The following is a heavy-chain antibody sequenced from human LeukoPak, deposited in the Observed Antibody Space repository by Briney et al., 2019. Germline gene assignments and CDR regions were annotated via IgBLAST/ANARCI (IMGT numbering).Heavy chain of an antibody. J-gene: IGHJ6*02. D-gene: IGHD2-2*01. V-gene: IGHV1-69*04. Sequence: ASVKVSCKASGGTFSSYAISWVRQAPGQGLEWMGRIIPIFGIANYARKFQGRVTITADKSTSTAYMELSSLRSEDTAVYYCASWLGYCSSTSCRAPSYYYYGMDVWGQGTTVTVSS. CDR2: IIPIFGIA. CDR3: ASWLGYCSSTSCRAPSYYYYGMDV. CDR1: GGTFSSYA.